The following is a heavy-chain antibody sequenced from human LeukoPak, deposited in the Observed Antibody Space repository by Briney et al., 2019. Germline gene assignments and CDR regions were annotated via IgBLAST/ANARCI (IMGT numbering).Heavy chain of an antibody. J-gene: IGHJ6*02. V-gene: IGHV4-59*01. CDR2: IYYSGST. D-gene: IGHD3-16*01. CDR1: GGSISSYY. Sequence: SETLSLTCTVSGGSISSYYWSWIRQPPGKGLEWIGYIYYSGSTNYNPSLKSRVTISVDTSKNQFSLKLSSVTAAVTAVYYCARGRGGVFYYGMDVWGQGTTVTVSS. CDR3: ARGRGGVFYYGMDV.